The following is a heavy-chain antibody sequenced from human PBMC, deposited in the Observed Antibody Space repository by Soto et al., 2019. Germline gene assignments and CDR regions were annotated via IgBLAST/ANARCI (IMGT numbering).Heavy chain of an antibody. V-gene: IGHV4-34*01. CDR2: INHSGST. CDR3: ARMVRGRFTHYYGMDV. CDR1: GGSFSGYY. Sequence: PSETLSLTCAVYGGSFSGYYWSWIRQPPGKGLEWIGEINHSGSTNYNPSLKSRVTISVDTSKNQFSLKLSSVTAADTAVYYCARMVRGRFTHYYGMDVWGQGTTVTVSS. D-gene: IGHD3-10*01. J-gene: IGHJ6*02.